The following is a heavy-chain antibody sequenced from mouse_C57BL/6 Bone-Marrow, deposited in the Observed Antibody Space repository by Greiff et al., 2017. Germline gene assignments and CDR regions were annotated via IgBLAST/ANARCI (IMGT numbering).Heavy chain of an antibody. CDR1: GFTFSDYY. J-gene: IGHJ1*03. CDR2: INYDGSST. V-gene: IGHV5-16*01. Sequence: EVMLVESEGGLVQPGSSMKLSCTASGFTFSDYYMAWVRQVPEKGLEWVANINYDGSSTYYLDSLKSRFIISGDNAKNILYLQMSSLKSEDTATYYCARFHYDYPYFDVWGTGTTVTVSS. D-gene: IGHD2-4*01. CDR3: ARFHYDYPYFDV.